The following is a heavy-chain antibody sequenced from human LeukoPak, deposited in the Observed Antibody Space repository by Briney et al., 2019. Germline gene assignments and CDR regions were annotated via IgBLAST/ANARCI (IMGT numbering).Heavy chain of an antibody. CDR3: AKAGFGGQLLTFDY. CDR2: ISGSGGST. J-gene: IGHJ4*02. CDR1: GFTFSSYA. V-gene: IGHV3-23*01. Sequence: GGSLRLSCAASGFTFSSYAMSWVRQAPGKGLEWVSAISGSGGSTYYADSVKGRFTISRDNSKNTLYLQMNSLRAEDTAVYYCAKAGFGGQLLTFDYWGQGTLVTVSP. D-gene: IGHD2-2*01.